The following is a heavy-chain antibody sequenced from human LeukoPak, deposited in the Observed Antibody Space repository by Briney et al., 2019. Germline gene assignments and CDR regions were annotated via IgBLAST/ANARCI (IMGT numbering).Heavy chain of an antibody. CDR2: IVPIFGTA. J-gene: IGHJ4*02. Sequence: SVKVSCKASGGTFSSYAISWVRQAPGQGLEWMGGIVPIFGTANYAQKFQGRVTITADESTSTAYMELSSLRSEDTAVYYCARVALGYCSGGSCYYFDYWGQGTLVTVSS. V-gene: IGHV1-69*13. CDR1: GGTFSSYA. D-gene: IGHD2-15*01. CDR3: ARVALGYCSGGSCYYFDY.